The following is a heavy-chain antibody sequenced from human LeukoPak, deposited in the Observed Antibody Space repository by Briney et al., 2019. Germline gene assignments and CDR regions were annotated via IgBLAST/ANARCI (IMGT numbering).Heavy chain of an antibody. D-gene: IGHD4-17*01. CDR3: ARLGLTTRLVYFDY. CDR1: GGSFSGYY. J-gene: IGHJ4*02. CDR2: INHSGST. V-gene: IGHV4-34*01. Sequence: SETLSLTCAVYGGSFSGYYWSWIRQPPGKGLEWIGEINHSGSTNYNPSLKSRVTISVDTSKNQFSLKLSSVTAADTAVYYCARLGLTTRLVYFDYWGQGTLVTVSS.